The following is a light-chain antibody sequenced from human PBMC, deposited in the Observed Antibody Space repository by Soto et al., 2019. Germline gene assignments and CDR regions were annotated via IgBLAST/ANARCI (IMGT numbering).Light chain of an antibody. J-gene: IGKJ1*01. CDR2: DAS. V-gene: IGKV3-11*01. CDR1: QSVSSY. CDR3: QQRSNLSTT. Sequence: EIVLKQSPATLSFSPGERAPLACRDSQSVSSYLACYQQKPVQAPRLLIYDASRRATGIPSRFSGSGSWTDFTLNIRSLEPEVFAVYYCQQRSNLSTTFGQGTKVDIK.